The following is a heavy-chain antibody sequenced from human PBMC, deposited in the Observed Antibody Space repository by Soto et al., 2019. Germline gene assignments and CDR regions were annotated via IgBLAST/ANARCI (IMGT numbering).Heavy chain of an antibody. J-gene: IGHJ4*02. CDR2: MNPNNGNT. D-gene: IGHD7-27*01. CDR1: GYTFTSDD. V-gene: IGHV1-8*01. CDR3: AKGPRNWGFDY. Sequence: QVQLVQSGAEVKKPGASVKISCKASGYTFTSDDFNWVRQATGQGREWMGWMNPNNGNTGYAQKFQGRVTMTRDTYISTAYMELSSLTSEDTAVSYCAKGPRNWGFDYWGQGTLVTVSS.